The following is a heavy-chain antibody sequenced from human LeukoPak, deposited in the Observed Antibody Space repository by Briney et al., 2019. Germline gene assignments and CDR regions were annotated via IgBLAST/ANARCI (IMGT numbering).Heavy chain of an antibody. V-gene: IGHV3-7*01. D-gene: IGHD6-13*01. CDR2: IKQDGSEK. CDR1: GFTFSSYW. Sequence: PGGSLRLSCAASGFTFSSYWMSWVRQAPGKGLEWVANIKQDGSEKYYVDSVKGRFTISRDNAKNSLYLQMNSLRAEDTAVYYCARGAKGIAAAGNPWGQGTLVTVSS. CDR3: ARGAKGIAAAGNP. J-gene: IGHJ5*02.